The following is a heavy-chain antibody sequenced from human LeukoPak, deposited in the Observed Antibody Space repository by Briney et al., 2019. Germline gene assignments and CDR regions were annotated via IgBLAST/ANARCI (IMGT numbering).Heavy chain of an antibody. CDR3: AREIVGAGYYMDV. Sequence: PGGSLRLSCAASGFTVSNYYMSWVRQAPGKGLEWVSVIYSGGNTYYADSVQGRFTISRDNSKNTLYLQMNSLRAEDTAVYYCAREIVGAGYYMDVWGKGTTVTISS. J-gene: IGHJ6*03. V-gene: IGHV3-53*01. CDR1: GFTVSNYY. CDR2: IYSGGNT. D-gene: IGHD1-26*01.